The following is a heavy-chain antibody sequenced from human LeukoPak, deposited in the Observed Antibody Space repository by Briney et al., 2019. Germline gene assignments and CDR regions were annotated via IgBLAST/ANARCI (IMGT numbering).Heavy chain of an antibody. J-gene: IGHJ4*02. D-gene: IGHD3-10*01. CDR2: ILYDGSNG. CDR1: GFTFSSYA. V-gene: IGHV3-30-3*01. CDR3: ARYYASATYRYFDY. Sequence: GGSLRLSCAASGFTFSSYALHWVRQAPGKGLEWVAVILYDGSNGYYAESVKGRFNISRDNSKNTLYLQMNSLGAEDTAVYYCARYYASATYRYFDYWGQGTLVTVSS.